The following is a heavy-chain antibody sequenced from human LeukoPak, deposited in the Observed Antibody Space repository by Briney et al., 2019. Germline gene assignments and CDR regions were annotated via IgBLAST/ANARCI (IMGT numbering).Heavy chain of an antibody. CDR3: AKDRTGYSYGYFLSP. J-gene: IGHJ5*02. CDR1: GFTFSTSA. Sequence: GGPLRLSCSASGFTFSTSALHWVRQAPGKGLEWVSTITDSVSGGSTYYADSVKGRFTISRDNSKNTLYLQMSSLRAEDTAVYFCAKDRTGYSYGYFLSPWGQGTLVTVSS. CDR2: ITDSVSGGST. D-gene: IGHD5-18*01. V-gene: IGHV3-23*01.